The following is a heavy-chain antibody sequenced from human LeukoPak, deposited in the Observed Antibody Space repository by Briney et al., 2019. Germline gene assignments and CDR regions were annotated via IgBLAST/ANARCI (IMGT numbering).Heavy chain of an antibody. Sequence: TGGSLRLSCAASGFTFSSYSMNWVRQAPGKGLEWVSSISSSSSYIYYADSVKGRFTISRDNAKNSLYLQMNSLRAEDTAVYYCATKYSSSWYGVDYWGQGTLVTVSS. CDR3: ATKYSSSWYGVDY. J-gene: IGHJ4*02. D-gene: IGHD6-13*01. V-gene: IGHV3-21*01. CDR2: ISSSSSYI. CDR1: GFTFSSYS.